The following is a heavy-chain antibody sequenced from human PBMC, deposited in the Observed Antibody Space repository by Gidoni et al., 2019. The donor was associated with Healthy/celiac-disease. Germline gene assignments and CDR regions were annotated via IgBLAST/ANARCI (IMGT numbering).Heavy chain of an antibody. D-gene: IGHD2-21*01. J-gene: IGHJ6*02. Sequence: VQLVESGGGVVQPGGSLRLSCAASGLTFSSSCMHWVRQAPGKGLEWVAVIGDDGRNKYYADSGKGRVTSSRDNSKNTLYLQRNSLRAEDTAVYYCAREGNCGGECYTDYYGMDVWGQGTTVTVSS. CDR2: IGDDGRNK. V-gene: IGHV3-33*08. CDR1: GLTFSSSC. CDR3: AREGNCGGECYTDYYGMDV.